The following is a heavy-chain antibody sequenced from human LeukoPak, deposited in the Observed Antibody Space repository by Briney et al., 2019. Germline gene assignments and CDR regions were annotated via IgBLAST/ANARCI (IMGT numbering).Heavy chain of an antibody. CDR1: GGSFSGYY. Sequence: SETLSLTCAVYGGSFSGYYWGWIRQPPGKGLEWIGEINHSGSTNYNPSLKSRVTISVDTSKNQFSLKLSSVTAADTAVYYCARWPGWLQFGYYFDYWGQGTLVTVSS. J-gene: IGHJ4*02. D-gene: IGHD5-24*01. CDR3: ARWPGWLQFGYYFDY. CDR2: INHSGST. V-gene: IGHV4-34*01.